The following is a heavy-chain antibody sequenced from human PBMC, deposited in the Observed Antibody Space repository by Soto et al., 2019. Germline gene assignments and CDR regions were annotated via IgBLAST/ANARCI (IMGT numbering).Heavy chain of an antibody. V-gene: IGHV4-59*01. CDR1: SGSISSYY. J-gene: IGHJ4*02. D-gene: IGHD3-10*02. CDR3: ARTPCYYFGRGTHLYYFDF. CDR2: VYYSGTT. Sequence: QVQLKESGPRLMKPSETLSLTCTVASGSISSYYWSWLRQPPGKGLEWIGYVYYSGTTNYNSSLKSRVTISIDPSKNQFSLTLNSVTAADTAVYYCARTPCYYFGRGTHLYYFDFWDQGALVTVSS.